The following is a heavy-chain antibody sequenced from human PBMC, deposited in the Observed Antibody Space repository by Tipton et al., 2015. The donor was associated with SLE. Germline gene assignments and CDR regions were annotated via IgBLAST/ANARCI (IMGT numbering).Heavy chain of an antibody. Sequence: GSLRLSCTVSGGSISSSSYYWGWIRQPPGKGLEWIGSIYYSGSTYYNPSLKSRVTISVDTSKNQFSLKLSSVTAADTAVYYCVRTGGAFDIWGQGTMVTVSS. V-gene: IGHV4-39*01. J-gene: IGHJ3*02. CDR2: IYYSGST. CDR3: VRTGGAFDI. D-gene: IGHD1-26*01. CDR1: GGSISSSSYY.